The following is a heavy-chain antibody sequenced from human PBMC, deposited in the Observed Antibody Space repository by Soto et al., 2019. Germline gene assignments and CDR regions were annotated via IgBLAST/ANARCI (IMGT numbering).Heavy chain of an antibody. D-gene: IGHD2-15*01. J-gene: IGHJ4*02. V-gene: IGHV1-69*12. CDR2: LIPIFGTA. Sequence: QVQLVQSGAEVKKPGSSVKVSCKASGGTFSSYAISWVRQAPGQGLEWMGGLIPIFGTANYAQKFQGSVTITGDESTGDAYMEMGSLRSEDTAVYDCAGESRYCSGRSCYFLPGIDYWGQGTLVTVSS. CDR1: GGTFSSYA. CDR3: AGESRYCSGRSCYFLPGIDY.